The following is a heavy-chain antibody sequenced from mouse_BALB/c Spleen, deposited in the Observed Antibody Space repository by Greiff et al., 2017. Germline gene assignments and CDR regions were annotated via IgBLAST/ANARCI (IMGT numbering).Heavy chain of an antibody. V-gene: IGHV1S29*02. D-gene: IGHD2-4*01. CDR3: ARWVYDYLDY. CDR1: GYTFTDYN. J-gene: IGHJ2*01. CDR2: IYPYNGGT. Sequence: EVPLQESGPELVKPGASVKISCKASGYTFTDYNMPWVKQSHGKSLEWIGYIYPYNGGTGYNQKFKSKATLTVDNSSSTAYMELRSLTSEDSAVYDCARWVYDYLDYGGQGTTLTVSA.